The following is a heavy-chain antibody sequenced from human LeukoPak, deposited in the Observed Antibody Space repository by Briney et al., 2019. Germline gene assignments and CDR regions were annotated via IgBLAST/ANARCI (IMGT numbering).Heavy chain of an antibody. CDR3: ARHGNHYYGSGGFDY. Sequence: PSETLSLTCTVSGGSISSSYYWGWSRQPPGKGLDWIGSIYYGGSTYYNPSLRSRVTTSVDTSKNQFSLKLTSVTAADTAVYYCARHGNHYYGSGGFDYWGQGTLVTVSS. V-gene: IGHV4-39*01. D-gene: IGHD3-10*01. J-gene: IGHJ4*02. CDR1: GGSISSSYY. CDR2: IYYGGST.